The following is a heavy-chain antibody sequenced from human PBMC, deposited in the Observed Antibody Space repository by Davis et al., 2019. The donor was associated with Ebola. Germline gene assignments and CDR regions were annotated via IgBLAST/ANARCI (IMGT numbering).Heavy chain of an antibody. CDR3: ARDGHIVVVNHYYYGMDV. CDR1: GFTFSSYA. J-gene: IGHJ6*02. Sequence: GESLKISCAASGFTFSSYAMHWVRQAPGKGLEWVAVISYDGSNKYYADSVKGRFTISRDNAKNSLYLQMNSLRAEDTAVYYCARDGHIVVVNHYYYGMDVWGQGTTVTVSS. D-gene: IGHD2-21*01. V-gene: IGHV3-30-3*01. CDR2: ISYDGSNK.